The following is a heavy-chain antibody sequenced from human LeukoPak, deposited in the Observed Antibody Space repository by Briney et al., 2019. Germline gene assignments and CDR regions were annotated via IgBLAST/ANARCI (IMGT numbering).Heavy chain of an antibody. D-gene: IGHD2-15*01. V-gene: IGHV3-48*04. CDR1: GFTFSSYW. CDR2: ISTGGRTI. CDR3: ARGSGYVLDY. Sequence: GGSLRLSCAASGFTFSSYWMSWVRQAPGKGLEWISHISTGGRTIYYADSVKGRFTISRDNAKNSLYLQMNSLRGEDTGVYYCARGSGYVLDYWTQGTLVTVSS. J-gene: IGHJ4*02.